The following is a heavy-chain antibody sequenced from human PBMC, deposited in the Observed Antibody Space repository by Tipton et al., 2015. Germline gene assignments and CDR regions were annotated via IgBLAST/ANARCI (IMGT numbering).Heavy chain of an antibody. Sequence: TLSLTCIVSGGSISSGGYFWSWIRQHPGKGLEWIGYVFYSGNTYYNPSLKSRVTSSVDTSKSQFSLKLHSVTAADTGVYFCARVRGAARADYWGQGTLVTVSS. J-gene: IGHJ4*02. CDR1: GGSISSGGYF. D-gene: IGHD6-6*01. CDR3: ARVRGAARADY. V-gene: IGHV4-31*03. CDR2: VFYSGNT.